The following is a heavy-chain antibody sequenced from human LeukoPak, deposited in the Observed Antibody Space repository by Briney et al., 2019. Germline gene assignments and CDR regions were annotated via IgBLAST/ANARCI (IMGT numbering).Heavy chain of an antibody. V-gene: IGHV3-33*08. CDR3: ARDFDY. CDR1: GFTVSSNY. J-gene: IGHJ4*02. CDR2: IWYDGSNK. Sequence: QPGGSLRLSCAASGFTVSSNYMSWVRQAPGKGLEWVAVIWYDGSNKYYADSVKGRFTISRDNSKNTLYLQMNSLRAEDTAVYYCARDFDYWGQGTLVTVSS.